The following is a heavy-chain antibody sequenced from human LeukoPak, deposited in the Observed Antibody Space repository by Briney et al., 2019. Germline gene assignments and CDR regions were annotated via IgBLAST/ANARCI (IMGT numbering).Heavy chain of an antibody. CDR1: GYTFTGYY. Sequence: ASVKVSCKASGYTFTGYYMHWVRQAPGQGLEWMGIINPSGGSTSYAQKFQGRVTMTRDMSTSTVYMELSSLRSEDTAVYYCARDLSSSGWYDWFDPWGQGTLVTVSS. D-gene: IGHD6-19*01. CDR2: INPSGGST. CDR3: ARDLSSSGWYDWFDP. J-gene: IGHJ5*02. V-gene: IGHV1-46*01.